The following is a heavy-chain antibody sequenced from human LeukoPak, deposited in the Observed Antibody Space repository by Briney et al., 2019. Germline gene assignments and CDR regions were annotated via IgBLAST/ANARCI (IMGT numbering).Heavy chain of an antibody. CDR2: IRYDGSNK. D-gene: IGHD3-16*01. V-gene: IGHV3-30*02. CDR3: ARTRNWGSAFDI. CDR1: GFTFSSYG. J-gene: IGHJ3*02. Sequence: PGGSLRLSCAASGFTFSSYGMHWVRQAPGKGLEWVAFIRYDGSNKYYADSVKGRFTISRDNSKNTLYLQMNSLRPEDTAVYYCARTRNWGSAFDIWGQGTMATVSS.